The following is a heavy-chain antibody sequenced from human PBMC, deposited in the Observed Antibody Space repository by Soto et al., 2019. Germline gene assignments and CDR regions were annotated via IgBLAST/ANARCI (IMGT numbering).Heavy chain of an antibody. V-gene: IGHV5-10-1*01. J-gene: IGHJ6*02. CDR1: GYSVTSYW. D-gene: IGHD6-6*01. Sequence: LGESLKISCKGSGYSVTSYWISWVRQMPGKGLEWMGRIDPSDSYTNYSPSFQGHVTISADKSISTAYLQWSSLKASDTAMYYCARRSTHGSSNYYYYYGMDVWGQGTTVTVSS. CDR2: IDPSDSYT. CDR3: ARRSTHGSSNYYYYYGMDV.